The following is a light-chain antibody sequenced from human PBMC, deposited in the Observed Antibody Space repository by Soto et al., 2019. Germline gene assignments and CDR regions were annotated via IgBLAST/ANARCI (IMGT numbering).Light chain of an antibody. V-gene: IGKV1-39*01. CDR2: AAS. CDR1: QSISSY. CDR3: QQSYSTPPRT. J-gene: IGKJ3*01. Sequence: DIQMTQCPSSLSASVGDRVTITCRASQSISSYLNWYQQKPGKAPKLLIYAASSLQSGVPSRFSGSGSGTDFTLTISSLQPEDFATYYCQQSYSTPPRTFGPGTKVDIK.